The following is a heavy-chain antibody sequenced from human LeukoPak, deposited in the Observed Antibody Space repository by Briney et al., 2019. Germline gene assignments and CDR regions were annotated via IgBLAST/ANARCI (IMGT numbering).Heavy chain of an antibody. CDR3: AKYRMTTVSPDY. V-gene: IGHV3-30-3*02. Sequence: PGRSLRLSCAASGFTFSSYAMHWVRQAPGKGLEWVAVISYDGSNKYYADSVKGRFTISRDNSKNTLYLQMNSLRAEDTAVYYCAKYRMTTVSPDYWGQGTLVTVSS. J-gene: IGHJ4*02. D-gene: IGHD4-17*01. CDR1: GFTFSSYA. CDR2: ISYDGSNK.